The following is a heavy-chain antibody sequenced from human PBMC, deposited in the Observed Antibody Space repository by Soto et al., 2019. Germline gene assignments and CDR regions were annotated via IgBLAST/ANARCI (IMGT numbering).Heavy chain of an antibody. D-gene: IGHD7-27*01. V-gene: IGHV4-59*01. J-gene: IGHJ4*02. Sequence: SETLSLTCTVSGGSISSYYWSWIRQHPGKGLEWIGYIYYSGSTNYNPSLKSRVTISVDTSKNQFSLKLSSVTAADTAVYYCARAFDWGSLDFWGQVTLVTVSS. CDR3: ARAFDWGSLDF. CDR2: IYYSGST. CDR1: GGSISSYY.